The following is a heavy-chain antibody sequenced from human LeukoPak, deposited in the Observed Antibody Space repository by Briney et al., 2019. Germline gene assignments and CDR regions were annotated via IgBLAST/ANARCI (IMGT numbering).Heavy chain of an antibody. D-gene: IGHD5-18*01. V-gene: IGHV3-48*01. CDR2: ISSRSSTI. CDR1: GFTFSTCS. J-gene: IGHJ3*02. CDR3: ARDLPYSYTSGDAFDI. Sequence: GESLKISCVASGFTFSTCSMNWVRRAPGKGLEWVSFISSRSSTIHYAESVKGRFTISRDNARNSPYLQMNSLRAEDTAVYYCARDLPYSYTSGDAFDIWGQGTMVTVSS.